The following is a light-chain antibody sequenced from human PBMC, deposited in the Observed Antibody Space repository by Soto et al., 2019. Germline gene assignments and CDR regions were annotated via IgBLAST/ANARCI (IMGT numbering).Light chain of an antibody. J-gene: IGKJ5*01. V-gene: IGKV3-15*01. CDR1: QSVSNN. CDR2: GAS. CDR3: QQYDSWPLT. Sequence: EIVMTQSPATLSVSPGERVTLSCRASQSVSNNLAWYQQQPGQAPRLLIYGASTRATGVPDRIIGSGSGTEFALTIGSLQPEDFAVYFCQQYDSWPLTFGQGIRREIK.